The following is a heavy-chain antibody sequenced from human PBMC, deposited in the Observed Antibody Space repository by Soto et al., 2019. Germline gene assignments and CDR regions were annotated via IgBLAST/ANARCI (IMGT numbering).Heavy chain of an antibody. J-gene: IGHJ4*02. V-gene: IGHV3-23*01. CDR3: AKADGEQWMIPHLDN. CDR2: ISGAGGRI. CDR1: GFSISNNG. D-gene: IGHD6-19*01. Sequence: EVQLLESGGGLVQRGGSLRLSCVVSGFSISNNGMSWVRQAPGKGLEWVSSISGAGGRIYNEDSVKGHFTISRDTYKNSVYLQVNSLRADDTAVYYCAKADGEQWMIPHLDNWGQGTLVTVS.